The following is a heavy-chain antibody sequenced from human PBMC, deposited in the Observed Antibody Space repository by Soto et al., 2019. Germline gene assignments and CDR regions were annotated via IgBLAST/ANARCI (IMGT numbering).Heavy chain of an antibody. CDR3: ARDHRWGYEYGDYGDS. D-gene: IGHD4-17*01. V-gene: IGHV3-20*04. CDR2: IHRNGGST. CDR1: GFSFDEYG. Sequence: EVQLVESGGGVVRPGGSLRLACAVSGFSFDEYGMSWVRQVPGKGPEWVAGIHRNGGSTGYADSVKGRFTISRDDANNSLYLQMNSLRAADPAFYYCARDHRWGYEYGDYGDSWGHGTLVTVSS. J-gene: IGHJ5*01.